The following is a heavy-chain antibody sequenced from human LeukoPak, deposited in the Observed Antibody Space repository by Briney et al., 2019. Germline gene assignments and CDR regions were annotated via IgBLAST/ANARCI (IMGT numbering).Heavy chain of an antibody. J-gene: IGHJ4*02. V-gene: IGHV4-59*01. D-gene: IGHD1-1*01. Sequence: SETLSLTCTVSGVSISSYYWSWIRQPPGKGLEWIGYIYYSGSTNYNPSLKSRVTISVDTSKNQFSLKLSSVTAADTAVYYCARDLRNGPEQYYFDYWGQGTLVTVSS. CDR3: ARDLRNGPEQYYFDY. CDR1: GVSISSYY. CDR2: IYYSGST.